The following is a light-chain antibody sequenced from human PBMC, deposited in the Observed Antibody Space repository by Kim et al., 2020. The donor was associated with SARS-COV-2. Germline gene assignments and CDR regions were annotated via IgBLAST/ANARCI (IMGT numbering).Light chain of an antibody. Sequence: SLSPGERATLSCRASQIISSNLAWYQQNPGQAPRVLIYGASARATGIPARFSGSGSGTEFTLTISNLQSEDFAVYYCQQYAYWRAFGQGTRLEIK. CDR2: GAS. CDR1: QIISSN. V-gene: IGKV3-15*01. J-gene: IGKJ5*01. CDR3: QQYAYWRA.